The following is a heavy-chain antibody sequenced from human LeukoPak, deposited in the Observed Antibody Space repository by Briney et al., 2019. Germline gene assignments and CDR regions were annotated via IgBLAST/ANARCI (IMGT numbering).Heavy chain of an antibody. D-gene: IGHD5-12*01. CDR3: ARLQRVGATIYYYYMDV. CDR1: GFTFSSYA. J-gene: IGHJ6*03. V-gene: IGHV3-23*01. Sequence: GESLRLSCAASGFTFSSYAMSWVRQAPGKGLEWVSGISGSGGNTYYADSAKGRFTISRDNSKNTLYLQMNSLRAEDTAVYYWARLQRVGATIYYYYMDVWGKGTTVTVSS. CDR2: ISGSGGNT.